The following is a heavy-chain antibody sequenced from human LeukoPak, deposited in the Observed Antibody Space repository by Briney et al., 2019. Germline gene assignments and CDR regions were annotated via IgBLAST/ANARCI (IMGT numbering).Heavy chain of an antibody. CDR1: GFSFSSHW. J-gene: IGHJ4*02. Sequence: GGSLRLSCAASGFSFSSHWMFWVRQAPGRGLEWVANIKQDGSEKYYVDSVKGRFTISRDNAKNSLYLQTNSLRAEDTAIYYCARYYGFWSSIDYWGQGTLVTVSS. CDR2: IKQDGSEK. CDR3: ARYYGFWSSIDY. V-gene: IGHV3-7*05. D-gene: IGHD3-3*01.